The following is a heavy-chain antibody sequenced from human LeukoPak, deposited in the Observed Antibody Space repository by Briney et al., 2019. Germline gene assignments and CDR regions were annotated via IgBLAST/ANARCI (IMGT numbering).Heavy chain of an antibody. CDR2: IYYSGST. V-gene: IGHV4-59*01. CDR1: GGSISSYY. Sequence: SETLSLTCTVSGGSISSYYWSWIRQPPGKGLEWIGYIYYSGSTKYNPSPKSRVTISMDTSTNQFSLQLNSVTAADTAVSYCERDRVGGQQPSYYYYGMDVWGPGTTVTVSS. J-gene: IGHJ6*02. D-gene: IGHD6-13*01. CDR3: ERDRVGGQQPSYYYYGMDV.